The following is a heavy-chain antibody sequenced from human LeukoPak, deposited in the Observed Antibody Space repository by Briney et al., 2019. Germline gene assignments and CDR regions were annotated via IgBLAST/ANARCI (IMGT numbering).Heavy chain of an antibody. CDR2: FEYSGST. CDR3: ARSPHDTTYY. D-gene: IGHD2/OR15-2a*01. V-gene: IGHV4-59*01. CDR1: GGSISSYS. J-gene: IGHJ4*02. Sequence: PSETLSLTCTVSGGSISSYSWSWIRQPPGKGLEWIGYFEYSGSTNYNPPLKSRVVISGDTSKNQFSLTLRSVTAADTAVYYCARSPHDTTYYWGQGTLVTVSS.